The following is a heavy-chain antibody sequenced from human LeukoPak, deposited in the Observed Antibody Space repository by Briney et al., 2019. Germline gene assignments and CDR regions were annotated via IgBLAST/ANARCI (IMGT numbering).Heavy chain of an antibody. J-gene: IGHJ4*02. CDR2: ISWDGGST. CDR1: GFTFDDYA. CDR3: AKDLGGRYGSGSYAPMVVFDY. V-gene: IGHV3-43D*03. Sequence: PGGSLRLSCAASGFTFDDYAMHWVRQAPGKGLEWVSLISWDGGSTYYADSVKGRFTISRDNSKNSLYLQMNSLRAEDTALYYCAKDLGGRYGSGSYAPMVVFDYWGQGTLVTVSS. D-gene: IGHD3-10*01.